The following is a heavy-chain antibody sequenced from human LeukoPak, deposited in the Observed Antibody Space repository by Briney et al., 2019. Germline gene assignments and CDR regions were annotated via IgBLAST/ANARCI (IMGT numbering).Heavy chain of an antibody. D-gene: IGHD1-1*01. J-gene: IGHJ6*02. Sequence: GESLKISCKGSGYSFTSYWISWVRQMPGKGLEWMGRIDPSDSYTNYSPSFQGHVTISADKSISTAYLQWSSLKASDTAMDYCARLGKTFWNDGYYYYGMDVWGQGTTVTVSS. CDR2: IDPSDSYT. V-gene: IGHV5-10-1*01. CDR1: GYSFTSYW. CDR3: ARLGKTFWNDGYYYYGMDV.